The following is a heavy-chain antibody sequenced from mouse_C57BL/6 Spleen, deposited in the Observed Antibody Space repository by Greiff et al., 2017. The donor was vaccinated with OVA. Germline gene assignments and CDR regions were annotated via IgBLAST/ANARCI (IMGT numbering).Heavy chain of an antibody. CDR1: GYTFTSYW. D-gene: IGHD3-1*01. V-gene: IGHV1-52*01. J-gene: IGHJ4*01. Sequence: VKLQQPGAELVRPGSSVKLSCKASGYTFTSYWMHWVKQRPIQGLEWIGNIDPSDSETHYNQKFKDKATLTVDKSSSTAYMQLSSLTSEDSAVYYCARYLLGDAMDYWGQGTSVTVSS. CDR3: ARYLLGDAMDY. CDR2: IDPSDSET.